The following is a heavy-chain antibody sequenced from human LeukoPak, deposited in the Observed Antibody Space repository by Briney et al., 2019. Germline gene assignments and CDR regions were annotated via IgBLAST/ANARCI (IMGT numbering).Heavy chain of an antibody. D-gene: IGHD5-18*01. CDR1: GGTFSSYA. Sequence: ASVKVSCKASGGTFSSYAISWVRQAPGQGLEWMGGIIPIFGTANYAQKFQGRVTITADKSTSTAYMELSSLRSEDTAVYCCARAQYSYGYPRYYYYYMDVWGKGTTVTVSS. V-gene: IGHV1-69*06. J-gene: IGHJ6*03. CDR3: ARAQYSYGYPRYYYYYMDV. CDR2: IIPIFGTA.